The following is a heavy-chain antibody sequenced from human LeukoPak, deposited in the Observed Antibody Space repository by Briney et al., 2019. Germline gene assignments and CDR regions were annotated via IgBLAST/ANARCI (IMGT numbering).Heavy chain of an antibody. CDR1: GFTFSSYA. D-gene: IGHD3-3*01. V-gene: IGHV3-23*01. J-gene: IGHJ3*02. CDR2: ISGSGGST. CDR3: ARDQVLEWLLRPKLYSTNI. Sequence: PGGSLRLSCAASGFTFSSYAMSWVRQAPGKGLEWVSAISGSGGSTYYADSVKGRFTISRDNAKNSLYLQMNSLRAEDTAVYYCARDQVLEWLLRPKLYSTNIWGQGTMVTVSS.